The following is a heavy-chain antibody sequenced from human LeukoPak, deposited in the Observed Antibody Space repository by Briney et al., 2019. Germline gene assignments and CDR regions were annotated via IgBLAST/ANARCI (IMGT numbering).Heavy chain of an antibody. J-gene: IGHJ4*02. Sequence: GGSLRLSCAASGFTFSSYAMHWVRQAPGKGLEWVAFIRYDGSNKYYADSVKGRFTISRDNSKNTLYLQMNSLRAEDTAVYYCAKDLVSGSYCLDYWGQGTLVTVSS. CDR2: IRYDGSNK. CDR3: AKDLVSGSYCLDY. D-gene: IGHD1-26*01. CDR1: GFTFSSYA. V-gene: IGHV3-30*02.